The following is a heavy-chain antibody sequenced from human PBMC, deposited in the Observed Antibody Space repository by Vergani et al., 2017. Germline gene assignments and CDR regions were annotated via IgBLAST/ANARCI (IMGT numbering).Heavy chain of an antibody. Sequence: QVQLVQSGAEVKKPGASVKVSCKASGYTFTSYGISWVRQAPGQGLKWMGWISAYNGNTNYAQKLQGRVTMTTDTSTSTAYMELRSLRSDDTAVYYCAREAYGDYLSYYYYYYMDVWGKGTTVTVSS. CDR1: GYTFTSYG. J-gene: IGHJ6*03. CDR2: ISAYNGNT. D-gene: IGHD4-17*01. V-gene: IGHV1-18*01. CDR3: AREAYGDYLSYYYYYYMDV.